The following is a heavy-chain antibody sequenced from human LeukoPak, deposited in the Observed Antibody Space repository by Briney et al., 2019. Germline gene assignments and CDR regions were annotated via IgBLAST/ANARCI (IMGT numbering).Heavy chain of an antibody. J-gene: IGHJ4*02. CDR2: FHSGNST. CDR3: ARETDDSSGYYYDY. V-gene: IGHV3-74*01. Sequence: GGSLRLSCAASGFSFSSYWMHWVRQAPGKGLVWVSRFHSGNSTSYADSVKGRFTISRDNAKNTLYLQMNSLRAEDTAVYFCARETDDSSGYYYDYWGQGTLVTVSS. CDR1: GFSFSSYW. D-gene: IGHD3-22*01.